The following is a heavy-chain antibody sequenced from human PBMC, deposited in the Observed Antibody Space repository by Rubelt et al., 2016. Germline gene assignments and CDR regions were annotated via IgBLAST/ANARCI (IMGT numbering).Heavy chain of an antibody. Sequence: EVQLLESGGGLVQFGGSLRLSCAASGFTFSSYAMSWVRQAPGKGLEWVSGICGSGDRTYYADSVKGRFTISRDNSKNTLYLQMNSLRAEDTAVYYCARGTLGYLDLWGRGTLVTVSS. V-gene: IGHV3-23*01. J-gene: IGHJ2*01. D-gene: IGHD2-2*01. CDR3: ARGTLGYLDL. CDR1: GFTFSSYA. CDR2: ICGSGDRT.